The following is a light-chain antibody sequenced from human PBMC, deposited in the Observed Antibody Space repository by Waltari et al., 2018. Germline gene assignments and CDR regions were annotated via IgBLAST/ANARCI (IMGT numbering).Light chain of an antibody. V-gene: IGLV3-1*01. CDR2: QDT. CDR1: RLAQTY. J-gene: IGLJ3*02. Sequence: FVLTQSPSVSVSPGQTAKITCFGDRLAQTYASWYQQKPGQSPVVVIYQDTKRPPGIPDRFAGSNSGNTATLTISGTQTMDEADYYCQAWDSSNYWVFGGGTKLTVL. CDR3: QAWDSSNYWV.